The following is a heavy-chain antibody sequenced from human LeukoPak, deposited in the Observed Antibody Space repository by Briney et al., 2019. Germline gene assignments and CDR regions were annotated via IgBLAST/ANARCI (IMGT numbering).Heavy chain of an antibody. CDR2: ISSSSSYI. Sequence: GGSLRRSCAASGFTFSSYSMNWVRQAPGKGLEWVSSISSSSSYIYYADSVKGRLTISRDNAKNSLYLQMNSLRAEDTAVYYCARTNYDFWSGYYTPVPNYFDYWGQGTLVTVSS. CDR3: ARTNYDFWSGYYTPVPNYFDY. J-gene: IGHJ4*02. CDR1: GFTFSSYS. D-gene: IGHD3-3*01. V-gene: IGHV3-21*01.